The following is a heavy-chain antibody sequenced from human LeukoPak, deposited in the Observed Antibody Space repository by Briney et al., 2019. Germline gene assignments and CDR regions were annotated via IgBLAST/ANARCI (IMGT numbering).Heavy chain of an antibody. CDR1: GFTFGSYA. CDR2: ISSNAVVR. CDR3: AKRGTTAQRWIDY. Sequence: GGSLRLSCAASGFTFGSYAMTWVRQAPGKALEWVSVISSNAVVRYYADSVQGRFTISRDNSKNTLFLQMSSLRVEDTAVYYCAKRGTTAQRWIDYWGQGTLVTVSS. V-gene: IGHV3-23*01. D-gene: IGHD4-11*01. J-gene: IGHJ4*02.